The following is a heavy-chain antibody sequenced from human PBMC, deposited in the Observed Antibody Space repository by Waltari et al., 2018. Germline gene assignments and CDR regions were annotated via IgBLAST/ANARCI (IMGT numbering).Heavy chain of an antibody. CDR2: IYYSGST. J-gene: IGHJ6*02. CDR3: ARVGDFWSGYYYYGMDV. Sequence: QVQLQESGPGLVKPSETLSLTCTAPGGSISRYYWSWFRQPPGKGLEWIGYIYYSGSTNYNPSLKSRVTISVDTSKNQFSLKLSSVTAADTAVYYCARVGDFWSGYYYYGMDVWGQGTTVTVSS. D-gene: IGHD3-3*01. V-gene: IGHV4-59*01. CDR1: GGSISRYY.